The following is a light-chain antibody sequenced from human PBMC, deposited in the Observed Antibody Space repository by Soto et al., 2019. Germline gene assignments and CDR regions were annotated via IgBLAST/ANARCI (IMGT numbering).Light chain of an antibody. Sequence: EIMLTQSPGTLSLSPGETATLSCRASRSVSSNYLAWYQQRPGQAPRLLINRASNRATGIPDRFTGSGSGTDFTLTINRLEPADFAVYYCQHYGSSPRTFGQGTKVEIK. CDR2: RAS. CDR1: RSVSSNY. V-gene: IGKV3-20*01. J-gene: IGKJ1*01. CDR3: QHYGSSPRT.